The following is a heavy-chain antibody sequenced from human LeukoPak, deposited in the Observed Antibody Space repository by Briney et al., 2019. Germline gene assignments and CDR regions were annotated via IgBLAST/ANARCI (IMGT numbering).Heavy chain of an antibody. CDR3: AREPPLNSGYDQTFDY. J-gene: IGHJ4*02. CDR1: GYTLTSYG. CDR2: ISAYNGNT. Sequence: ASVKVSCKASGYTLTSYGISWVRQAPGQGLEWMGWISAYNGNTNYAQKLQGRVTMTTDTSTSTAYMELRSLRSDDTAVYYCAREPPLNSGYDQTFDYWGQGTLVTVSS. D-gene: IGHD5-12*01. V-gene: IGHV1-18*01.